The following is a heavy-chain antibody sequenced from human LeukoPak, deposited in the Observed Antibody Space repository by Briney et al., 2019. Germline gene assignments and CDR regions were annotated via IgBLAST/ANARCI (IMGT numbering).Heavy chain of an antibody. V-gene: IGHV1-69*06. J-gene: IGHJ4*02. Sequence: SVKVSCKASGGTFSSYAISWVRQAPGQGLEWMGGIIPIFGTANYAQKFQGRVTITADKSTSTAYMELSSLRSEDTAVYYCARDRGGGSYYNFDYWGQGTLVTVS. D-gene: IGHD1-26*01. CDR3: ARDRGGGSYYNFDY. CDR2: IIPIFGTA. CDR1: GGTFSSYA.